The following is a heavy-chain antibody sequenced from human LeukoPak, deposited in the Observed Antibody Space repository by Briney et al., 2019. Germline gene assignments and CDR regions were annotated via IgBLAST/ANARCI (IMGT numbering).Heavy chain of an antibody. V-gene: IGHV4-39*01. CDR1: GGSISSSSYY. J-gene: IGHJ4*02. Sequence: SETLSLTCTVSGGSISSSSYYWGWIRQPPGKGLEWIGSIYYSGSTYYNPSLKSRVTISVDTSKNQFSLKLSSVTAADTAVYYCARHIGYSNYYFDYWGQGTLVTVSS. D-gene: IGHD6-13*01. CDR2: IYYSGST. CDR3: ARHIGYSNYYFDY.